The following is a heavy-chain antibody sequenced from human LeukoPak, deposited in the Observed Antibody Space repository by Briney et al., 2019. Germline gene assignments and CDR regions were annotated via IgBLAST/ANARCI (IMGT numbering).Heavy chain of an antibody. V-gene: IGHV3-48*01. CDR2: ISSSSSTI. J-gene: IGHJ5*02. D-gene: IGHD3-3*01. CDR1: GFTFSSYS. Sequence: PGGSLRLSCAASGFTFSSYSMNWVRQAPGKRLEWVSYISSSSSTIYYADSVKGRFTISRDNAKNSLYLQMNSLRAEDTAVYYCAAHYDFWSGHTLGFDPWGRGTLVTVSS. CDR3: AAHYDFWSGHTLGFDP.